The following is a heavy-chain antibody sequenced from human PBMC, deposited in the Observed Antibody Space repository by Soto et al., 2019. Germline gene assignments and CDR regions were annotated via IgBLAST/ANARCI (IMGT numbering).Heavy chain of an antibody. Sequence: QVQLVESGGGVVQPGRSLRLSCAASGFTFSSYGMHWVRQAPGKGLEWVAVISYDGSNKYYVDSVKGRFTISRDNSKNTLYLQMNSLRDEDTAVYYCAKERDSSGWYYFDNWGQGTLVTVSS. D-gene: IGHD6-19*01. V-gene: IGHV3-30*18. CDR3: AKERDSSGWYYFDN. CDR2: ISYDGSNK. J-gene: IGHJ4*02. CDR1: GFTFSSYG.